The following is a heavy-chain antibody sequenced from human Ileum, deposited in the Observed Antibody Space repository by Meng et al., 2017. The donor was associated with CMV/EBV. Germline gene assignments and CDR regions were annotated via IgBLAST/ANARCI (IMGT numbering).Heavy chain of an antibody. CDR3: AREKSSCTSSTCYGVDS. J-gene: IGHJ4*02. Sequence: QVPLRQWGPGLVKPSEPLSLTCTVSDGSISSYYWSWIRQSAGKGLEWIGRIHTSGTTNYNPSLKSRVTLSLDTSKDQFSLKLTSVTAADTAVYYCAREKSSCTSSTCYGVDSWGQGTLVTVSS. CDR2: IHTSGTT. CDR1: DGSISSYY. V-gene: IGHV4-4*07. D-gene: IGHD2-2*01.